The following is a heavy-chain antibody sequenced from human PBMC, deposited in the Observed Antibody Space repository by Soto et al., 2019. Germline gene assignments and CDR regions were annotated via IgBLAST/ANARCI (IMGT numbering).Heavy chain of an antibody. D-gene: IGHD3-22*01. CDR1: GYTFTRNG. J-gene: IGHJ6*02. CDR2: ISPKSGSI. V-gene: IGHV1-18*01. CDR3: VKDRDSNSWPSRDV. Sequence: ASVKVSCKTSGYTFTRNGISWLRQAPGQGLEWMGWISPKSGSIKYAQKFQGRVIMTTDTSTSTAYMELRSLRSDDTAVYYCVKDRDSNSWPSRDVWGPGTTVTV.